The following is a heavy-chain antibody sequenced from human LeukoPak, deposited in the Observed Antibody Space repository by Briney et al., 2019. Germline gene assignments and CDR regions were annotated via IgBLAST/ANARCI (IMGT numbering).Heavy chain of an antibody. CDR2: MNPNNGNT. V-gene: IGHV1-8*01. D-gene: IGHD2-2*02. J-gene: IGHJ5*02. CDR1: GFTFTSYD. Sequence: ASVKVSFTASGFTFTSYDINWVRPASGQGLEWMGWMNPNNGNTGYAQKFQGRVTMTRDTSISTAYMELRGLRSEDTAVYYCVRDGEGAAISVNYWFDPWGQGTLVTVSS. CDR3: VRDGEGAAISVNYWFDP.